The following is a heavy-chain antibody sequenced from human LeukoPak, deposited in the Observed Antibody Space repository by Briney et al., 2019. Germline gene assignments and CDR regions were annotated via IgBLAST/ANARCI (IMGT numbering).Heavy chain of an antibody. CDR1: GFTFSSYA. CDR2: ISYDGSNK. CDR3: AREKYSSSWYERWFDP. D-gene: IGHD6-13*01. Sequence: GGSLRLSCAASGFTFSSYAMHWVRQAPGKGLEWVAVISYDGSNKYYADSVKGRFTISRDNSKNTLYLQMNSLRAEDTAVYYCAREKYSSSWYERWFDPWGQGTLVTVSS. V-gene: IGHV3-30*04. J-gene: IGHJ5*02.